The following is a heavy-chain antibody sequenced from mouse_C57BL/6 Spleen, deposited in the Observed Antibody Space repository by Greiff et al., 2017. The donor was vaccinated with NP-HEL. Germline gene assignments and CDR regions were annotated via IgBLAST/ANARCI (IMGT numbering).Heavy chain of an antibody. V-gene: IGHV1-82*01. CDR1: GYAFSSSW. CDR3: ARGSYYYGSSYGDWYFDV. Sequence: QVQLKESGPELVKPGASVKISCKASGYAFSSSWMNWVKQRPGKGLEWIGRIYPGDGDTNYNGKFKGKATLTADKSSSTAYMQLSSLTSEDSAVYFCARGSYYYGSSYGDWYFDVWGTGTTVTVSS. CDR2: IYPGDGDT. J-gene: IGHJ1*03. D-gene: IGHD1-1*01.